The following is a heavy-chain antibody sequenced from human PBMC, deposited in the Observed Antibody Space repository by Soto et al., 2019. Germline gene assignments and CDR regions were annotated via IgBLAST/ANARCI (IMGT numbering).Heavy chain of an antibody. CDR2: IYHTGRT. D-gene: IGHD1-1*01. J-gene: IGHJ5*02. V-gene: IGHV4-4*02. CDR3: ACCATRHWFDP. Sequence: SETLSLTCAVSSGSISRDNWWSWVRQPPGKGLEWIGEIYHTGRTNYNPSLKSRVTISVDKSKNQFSLKLSSVTAADTAVYYCACCATRHWFDPWGQGTLVTVSS. CDR1: SGSISRDNW.